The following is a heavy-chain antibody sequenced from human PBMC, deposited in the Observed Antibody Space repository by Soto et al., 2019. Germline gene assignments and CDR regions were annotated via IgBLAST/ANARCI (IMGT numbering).Heavy chain of an antibody. CDR3: ASTHSSSSDWYFDL. D-gene: IGHD6-6*01. CDR2: IIPIFGTA. V-gene: IGHV1-69*01. CDR1: GGTFSSYA. Sequence: QVQLVQSGAEVKKPGSSVKVSCKASGGTFSSYAISGVRQAPGQGLEWMGGIIPIFGTANYEQKFQGRVTITADESTNTAYMKLSSLRSADTALYYCASTHSSSSDWYFDLWGRGTLVTVSS. J-gene: IGHJ2*01.